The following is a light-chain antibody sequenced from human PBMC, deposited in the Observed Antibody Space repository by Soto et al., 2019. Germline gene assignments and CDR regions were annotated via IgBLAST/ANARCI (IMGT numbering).Light chain of an antibody. J-gene: IGKJ3*01. Sequence: DIEMTQSPSSLSASVGDRVTITCRASQSISSYLNWYQQKPGKAPRLLIYAVSNLQSGVPSRFSGSGSGTDFTLTISSLQPEDFATYYCQQHYITPLAFGAGTKVDIK. CDR2: AVS. V-gene: IGKV1-39*01. CDR1: QSISSY. CDR3: QQHYITPLA.